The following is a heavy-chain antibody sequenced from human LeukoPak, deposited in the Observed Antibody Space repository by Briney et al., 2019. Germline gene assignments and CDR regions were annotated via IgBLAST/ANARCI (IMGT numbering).Heavy chain of an antibody. Sequence: SETLSLTCTVSGGSISSYYWSWIRQPPGKGLEWIGYIYYSGSTNYNPSLKSRVTISVDTSKNQFSLKLSSVTAADTAVYYCAREETWQAGLFDYWGQGTLVTVSS. D-gene: IGHD5-12*01. CDR3: AREETWQAGLFDY. CDR1: GGSISSYY. CDR2: IYYSGST. V-gene: IGHV4-59*01. J-gene: IGHJ4*02.